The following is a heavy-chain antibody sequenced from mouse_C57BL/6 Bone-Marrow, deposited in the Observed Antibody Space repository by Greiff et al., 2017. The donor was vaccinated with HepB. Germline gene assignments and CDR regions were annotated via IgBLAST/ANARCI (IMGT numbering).Heavy chain of an antibody. J-gene: IGHJ2*01. CDR1: GYAFTNYL. CDR3: ARCGGNFDY. V-gene: IGHV1-54*01. Sequence: VQLQQSGAELVRPGTSVKVSCKASGYAFTNYLIEWVKQRPGQGLEWIGVINPGSGGTNYNEKFKGKATLTADKSSSTAYMQLSSLTSEDSAVYFCARCGGNFDYWGQGTTLTVSS. CDR2: INPGSGGT.